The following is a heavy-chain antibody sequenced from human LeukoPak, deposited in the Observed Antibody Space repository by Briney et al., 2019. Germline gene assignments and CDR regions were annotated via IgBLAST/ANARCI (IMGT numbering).Heavy chain of an antibody. D-gene: IGHD2-15*01. CDR1: GFTFSRFG. Sequence: PGGSLRLSCAASGFTFSRFGMHWVRQAPGKGLEWVAVISYDGSNKYYADSAKGRFTISRDNSKNTLYLQMNSLRAEDTAVYYCAKSTYCSGGSCYPTFDYWGQGTLVTVSS. J-gene: IGHJ4*02. V-gene: IGHV3-30*18. CDR2: ISYDGSNK. CDR3: AKSTYCSGGSCYPTFDY.